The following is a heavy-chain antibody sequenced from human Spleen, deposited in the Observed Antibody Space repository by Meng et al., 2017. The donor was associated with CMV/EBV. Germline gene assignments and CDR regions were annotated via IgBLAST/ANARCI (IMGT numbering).Heavy chain of an antibody. V-gene: IGHV1-18*01. CDR3: ARLGPLGGIFGVVTRYYFDY. J-gene: IGHJ4*02. CDR1: GYTFTSYG. Sequence: ASAKVSCKASGYTFTSYGISWVRQAPGQGLEWMGWISAYNGNTNYAQKVQGRVTMTTDTSTSTAYMELRSLRSDDTAVFYCARLGPLGGIFGVVTRYYFDYWGQGTLVTVSS. CDR2: ISAYNGNT. D-gene: IGHD3-3*01.